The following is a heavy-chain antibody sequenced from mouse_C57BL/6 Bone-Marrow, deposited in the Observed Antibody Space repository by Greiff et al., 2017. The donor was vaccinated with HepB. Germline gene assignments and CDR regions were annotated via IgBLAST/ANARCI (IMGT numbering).Heavy chain of an antibody. Sequence: EVQLQQSGPVLVKPGASVKMSCKASGYTFTDYYMNWVKQRHGKGLEWIGVINPYNGGTSYNQKFKGKATLTVDKSSSTAYMELNSLTSEDSAVYYCASPSTMITTRAMDDWGQGTSVTVSS. CDR2: INPYNGGT. D-gene: IGHD2-4*01. J-gene: IGHJ4*01. CDR3: ASPSTMITTRAMDD. V-gene: IGHV1-19*01. CDR1: GYTFTDYY.